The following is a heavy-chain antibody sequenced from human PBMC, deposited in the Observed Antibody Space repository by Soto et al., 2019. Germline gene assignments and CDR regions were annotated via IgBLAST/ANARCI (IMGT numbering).Heavy chain of an antibody. Sequence: GGSLRLSCAASGFTFSSYGMHWVRQAPGKGLEWVAVIWYDGSNKYYADSVKGRFTISRDNSKNTLYLQMNSLRAEDTAVYYCARDSSIAVAGYWGQGTLVTVSS. CDR3: ARDSSIAVAGY. CDR1: GFTFSSYG. J-gene: IGHJ4*02. CDR2: IWYDGSNK. V-gene: IGHV3-33*01. D-gene: IGHD6-19*01.